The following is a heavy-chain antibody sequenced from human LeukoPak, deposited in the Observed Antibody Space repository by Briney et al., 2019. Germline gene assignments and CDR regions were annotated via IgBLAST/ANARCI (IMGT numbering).Heavy chain of an antibody. V-gene: IGHV1-69*13. CDR3: ARDLSGDGYNDAFDI. Sequence: GASVKVSCKAFGYTFTSNYMHWVRQAPGQGLKWMGGIIPIFGTANYAQKFQGRVTITADESTSTAYMELSSLRSEDTAVYYCARDLSGDGYNDAFDIWGQGTMVTVSS. CDR1: GYTFTSNY. D-gene: IGHD5-24*01. J-gene: IGHJ3*02. CDR2: IIPIFGTA.